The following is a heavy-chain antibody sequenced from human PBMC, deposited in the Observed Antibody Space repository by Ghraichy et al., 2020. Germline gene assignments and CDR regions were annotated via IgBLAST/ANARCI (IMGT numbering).Heavy chain of an antibody. Sequence: SGPTLVKPTQTLTLTCTFSGFSLSTSGMCVSWIRQPPGKALEWLALIDWDDDKYYSTSLKTRLTISKDTSKNQVVLTMTNMDPVDTATYYCARTFINYDFWSGYYTDYYMDVWGKGTTVTVSS. CDR1: GFSLSTSGMC. J-gene: IGHJ6*03. CDR2: IDWDDDK. CDR3: ARTFINYDFWSGYYTDYYMDV. D-gene: IGHD3-3*01. V-gene: IGHV2-70*01.